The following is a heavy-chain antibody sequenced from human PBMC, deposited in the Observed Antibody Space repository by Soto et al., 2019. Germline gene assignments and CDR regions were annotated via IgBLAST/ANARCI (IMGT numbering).Heavy chain of an antibody. D-gene: IGHD3-3*02. CDR1: GGSISSYY. CDR2: IYHSGST. CDR3: ARHPFSRGPENVHYYYYGMDV. Sequence: PSETLSLTCTVSGGSISSYYWSWIRQPPGKGLEWIGYIYHSGSTNYNPSLKSRVTISVDTSKNQFSLKLSSVTAADTAVYYCARHPFSRGPENVHYYYYGMDVWGQGTTVTVSS. V-gene: IGHV4-59*08. J-gene: IGHJ6*02.